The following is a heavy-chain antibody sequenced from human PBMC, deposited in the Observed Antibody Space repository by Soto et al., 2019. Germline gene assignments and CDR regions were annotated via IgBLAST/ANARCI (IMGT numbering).Heavy chain of an antibody. V-gene: IGHV4-31*03. CDR3: ARAWTRTAGWANWFDL. J-gene: IGHJ5*02. Sequence: QVQLQESGPGLVEPSQTLSLTCTVSGGSISGFGYYWSWIRQHPEKGLEWIGYSYYSGTTYYNPSLKSRLNLSVDRSKTQFSLKLTSVPAADTAVYYCARAWTRTAGWANWFDLWGQGTLVTVSS. D-gene: IGHD6-13*01. CDR1: GGSISGFGYY. CDR2: SYYSGTT.